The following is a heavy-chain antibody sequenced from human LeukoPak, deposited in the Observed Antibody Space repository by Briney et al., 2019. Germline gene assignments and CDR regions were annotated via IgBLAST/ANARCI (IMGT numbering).Heavy chain of an antibody. CDR3: ARGRRGSSIAALLGFDP. V-gene: IGHV4-39*07. Sequence: PSETLSLTCTVSGGSISSSSYYWGWLRQPPGKGLEWIGEINHSGSTNYNPSLKSRVTISVDTSKNQFSLKLSSVTAADTAVYYCARGRRGSSIAALLGFDPWGQGTLVTVSS. CDR2: INHSGST. D-gene: IGHD6-6*01. CDR1: GGSISSSSYY. J-gene: IGHJ5*02.